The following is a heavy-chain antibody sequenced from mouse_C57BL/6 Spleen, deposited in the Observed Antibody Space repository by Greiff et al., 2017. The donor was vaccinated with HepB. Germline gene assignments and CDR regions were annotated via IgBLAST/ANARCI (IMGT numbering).Heavy chain of an antibody. D-gene: IGHD3-2*02. J-gene: IGHJ4*01. V-gene: IGHV1-22*01. CDR3: ARSELRLQGYAMDY. Sequence: EVQLQQSGPELVKPGASVKMSCKASGYTFTDYNMHWVKQSHGKSLEWIGYINPNNGGTSSNQKFKGKATLTVNKSSSTAYMELRSLTSEDSAVYYDARSELRLQGYAMDYWGQGTSVTVSS. CDR2: INPNNGGT. CDR1: GYTFTDYN.